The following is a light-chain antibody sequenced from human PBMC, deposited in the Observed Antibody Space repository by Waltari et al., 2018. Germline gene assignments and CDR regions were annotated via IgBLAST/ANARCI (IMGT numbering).Light chain of an antibody. V-gene: IGKV3-20*01. J-gene: IGKJ4*01. CDR3: QQYGSPPVT. CDR2: GAS. CDR1: QSVNRDF. Sequence: IVLTQSPATLSLSPGEGATLFCRVSQSVNRDFLAWYQQKPGQAPRLLIDGASSRATGIPDRFSGSGSGTDFTLTITILEPEDSAVYFCQQYGSPPVTFGGGTKVEI.